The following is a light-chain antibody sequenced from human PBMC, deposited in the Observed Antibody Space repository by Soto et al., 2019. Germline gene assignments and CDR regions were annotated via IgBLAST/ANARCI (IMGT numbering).Light chain of an antibody. CDR2: ATF. CDR3: QQSYSTPPT. Sequence: QVSQSPSSLSASVGDRVTITCRASQSINGYLNWYQQKPGKAPKLLIFATFSLQSGVPSRFSGSGSGTDFTLAISSLQPEDFATYYCQQSYSTPPTFAQGTKVAIK. CDR1: QSINGY. J-gene: IGKJ1*01. V-gene: IGKV1-39*01.